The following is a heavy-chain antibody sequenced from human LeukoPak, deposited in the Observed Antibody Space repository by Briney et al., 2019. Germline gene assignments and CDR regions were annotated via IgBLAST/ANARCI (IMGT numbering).Heavy chain of an antibody. CDR1: GGSISSSSYY. J-gene: IGHJ4*02. CDR3: ARGLDTAMVEQYYFDY. D-gene: IGHD5-18*01. V-gene: IGHV4-39*01. Sequence: ESGPKLVKPSETLSLTCTVSGGSISSSSYYWGWIRQPPGKGLEWIGSIYYSGSTYYNPSLKSRVTISVDTSKNQFSLKLSSVTAADTAVYYCARGLDTAMVEQYYFDYWGQGALVTVSS. CDR2: IYYSGST.